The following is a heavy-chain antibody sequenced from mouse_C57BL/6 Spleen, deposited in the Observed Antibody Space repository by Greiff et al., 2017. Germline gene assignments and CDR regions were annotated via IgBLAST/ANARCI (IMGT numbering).Heavy chain of an antibody. J-gene: IGHJ3*01. V-gene: IGHV1-26*01. CDR2: INPNNGGT. D-gene: IGHD2-3*01. Sequence: VQLKQSGPELVKPGASVKISCKASGYTFTDYYMNWVKQSHGQSLEWIGDINPNNGGTSYNQKFKGKATLTVDKSSSTAYMELRSLTSEDSAVYYCARDDGYSAWFAYWGQGTLVTVSA. CDR1: GYTFTDYY. CDR3: ARDDGYSAWFAY.